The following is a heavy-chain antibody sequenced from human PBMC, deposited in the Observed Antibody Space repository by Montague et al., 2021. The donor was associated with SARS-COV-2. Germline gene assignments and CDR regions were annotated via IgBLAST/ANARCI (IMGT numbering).Heavy chain of an antibody. CDR3: ARLRSSSNWYFDL. D-gene: IGHD6-6*01. Sequence: SETLSLTCTVSGASINSYSWSWIRQPPGKGLEWIGHIYSSGITNYSPSLKSRVTISLDTSKSQFPLKLSSVTAADTAVYYCARLRSSSNWYFDLWGRGTLVTVSS. CDR2: IYSSGIT. CDR1: GASINSYS. J-gene: IGHJ2*01. V-gene: IGHV4-59*12.